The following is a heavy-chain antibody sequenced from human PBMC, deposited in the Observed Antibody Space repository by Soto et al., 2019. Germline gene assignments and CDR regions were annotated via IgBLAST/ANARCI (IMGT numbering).Heavy chain of an antibody. CDR1: GFTFSSYA. Sequence: PGGSLRLSCAASGFTFSSYAMSWVRQAPGKGLEWVSAISGSGGSTYYADSVKGRFTISRDNSKNTLYLQMNSLRAEDTAVYYCAKSHATIIPTYYYYGMVVWCPGPXVTVSS. CDR2: ISGSGGST. J-gene: IGHJ6*02. D-gene: IGHD3-22*01. CDR3: AKSHATIIPTYYYYGMVV. V-gene: IGHV3-23*01.